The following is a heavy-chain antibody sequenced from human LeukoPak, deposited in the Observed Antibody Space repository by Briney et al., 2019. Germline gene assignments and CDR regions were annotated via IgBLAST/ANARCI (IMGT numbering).Heavy chain of an antibody. D-gene: IGHD3-3*01. J-gene: IGHJ4*02. CDR2: ISAYNGNT. Sequence: GASVKVSCKASGYTFTSYGISWVRQAPGQGLEWMGWISAYNGNTNYAQRLQDRVTMTTDTSTSTAYMELRSLRSDDTAVYYCARQNTYYDFWSGYFDYWGQGTLVTVSS. V-gene: IGHV1-18*01. CDR3: ARQNTYYDFWSGYFDY. CDR1: GYTFTSYG.